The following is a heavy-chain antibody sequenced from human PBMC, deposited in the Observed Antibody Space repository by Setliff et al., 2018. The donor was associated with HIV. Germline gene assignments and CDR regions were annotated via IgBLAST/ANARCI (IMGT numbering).Heavy chain of an antibody. Sequence: GASVQVSCKASGGTFSSYAISWVRQAPGQGLEWMGGIIPIFGTANYAQKFQGRVTITADESTSTAYMELSSLRSEDTAVYYCARDGPIAAAGTEGLWFDPWGQGTLVTVSS. CDR2: IIPIFGTA. CDR3: ARDGPIAAAGTEGLWFDP. CDR1: GGTFSSYA. J-gene: IGHJ5*02. V-gene: IGHV1-69*13. D-gene: IGHD6-13*01.